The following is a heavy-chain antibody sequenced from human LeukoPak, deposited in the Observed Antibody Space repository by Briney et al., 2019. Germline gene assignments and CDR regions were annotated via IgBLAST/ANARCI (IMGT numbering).Heavy chain of an antibody. CDR2: IYHSGST. CDR1: GYSISSGYY. Sequence: SETLSLTCTVSGYSISSGYYWGWIRQPPGKGLEWIGSIYHSGSTYYNSSLKSRVTISEDTSKNRFSLMLTSVTAADTAVYYCARQVSDYFYYYIDVWGEGTTVIVSS. CDR3: ARQVSDYFYYYIDV. J-gene: IGHJ6*03. V-gene: IGHV4-38-2*02.